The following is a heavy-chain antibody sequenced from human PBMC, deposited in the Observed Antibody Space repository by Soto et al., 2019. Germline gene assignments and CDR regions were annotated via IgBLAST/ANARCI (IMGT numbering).Heavy chain of an antibody. CDR3: AKDIGASLTYYYDSSGYSGVQH. CDR2: ISGNSGSI. V-gene: IGHV3-9*01. Sequence: EVQLVESGGGLVQPGRSLRLSCAASGFTFDDYAMHWVRQAPGKGLEWVSGISGNSGSIGYADSVKGRFTISRDNAKNSLYLQMNSLRAEDTALYYCAKDIGASLTYYYDSSGYSGVQHWGQGTLVTVSS. J-gene: IGHJ1*01. D-gene: IGHD3-22*01. CDR1: GFTFDDYA.